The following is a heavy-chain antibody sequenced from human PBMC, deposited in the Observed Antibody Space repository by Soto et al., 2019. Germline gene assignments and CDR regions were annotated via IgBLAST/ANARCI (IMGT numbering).Heavy chain of an antibody. V-gene: IGHV3-48*03. CDR2: ISSSGSTI. Sequence: GSLRLSYAACGFTFRSYEMNWVRPAPGKGLEWVSYISSSGSTIYYAESVKGRFTISRDKAKNSLYLQMNSLRAEDTAVYYCASNQHTRYYYYGMDVWGQGTTVTVSS. CDR3: ASNQHTRYYYYGMDV. D-gene: IGHD2-2*01. J-gene: IGHJ6*02. CDR1: GFTFRSYE.